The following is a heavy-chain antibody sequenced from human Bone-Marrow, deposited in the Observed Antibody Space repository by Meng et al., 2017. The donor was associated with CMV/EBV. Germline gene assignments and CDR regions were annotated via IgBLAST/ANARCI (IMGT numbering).Heavy chain of an antibody. D-gene: IGHD2-2*01. J-gene: IGHJ6*02. CDR2: SIPMFGIT. V-gene: IGHV1-46*01. CDR3: ARTSAVPAASMAV. Sequence: ASVKVSCKASGYSFIDYYIHWVRQAPGQGLEWMGGSIPMFGITNYAQKFQGRVTMTRDTSTSTVYMELSSLRSEDTAVYYCARTSAVPAASMAVWGQGTTVTVYS. CDR1: GYSFIDYY.